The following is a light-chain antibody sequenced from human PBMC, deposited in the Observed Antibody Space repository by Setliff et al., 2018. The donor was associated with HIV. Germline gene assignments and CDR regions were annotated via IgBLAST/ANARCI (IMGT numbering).Light chain of an antibody. CDR3: MQALQTPFT. CDR2: LGS. J-gene: IGKJ3*01. Sequence: EIVLTQSPLSLPVTPGEPAFISCRPSQSLLHGNGDTYLNWYLQRPGQSPQLLIYLGSNRASGVPDRFSGSGSGTDYTLIISTVEAEDVGVYYCMQALQTPFTFGPGTKV. CDR1: QSLLHGNGDTY. V-gene: IGKV2-28*01.